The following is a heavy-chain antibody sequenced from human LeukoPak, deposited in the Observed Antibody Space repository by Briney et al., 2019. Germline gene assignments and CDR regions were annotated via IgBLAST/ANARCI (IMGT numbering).Heavy chain of an antibody. Sequence: GGSLRLSCAASGFTFSGSWMTWVRQAPGKGLEWVANIKEDGSEKFYVDSVKGRFTISRDNAKNSLYLQMNSPRAEDTAVYYCARDQRASPAPADYWGQGTLVTVSP. CDR3: ARDQRASPAPADY. CDR2: IKEDGSEK. CDR1: GFTFSGSW. J-gene: IGHJ4*02. V-gene: IGHV3-7*01.